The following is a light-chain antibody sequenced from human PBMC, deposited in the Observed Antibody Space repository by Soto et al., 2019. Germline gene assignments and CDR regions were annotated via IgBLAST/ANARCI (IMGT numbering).Light chain of an antibody. J-gene: IGLJ2*01. CDR2: DVS. Sequence: QSALTQPASVSGSPGQSITISCTGTSIDVGGYNYVSWYQQHPGKAPKLMIYDVSNRPSGVSNRFSGSKSGNTASRTISGLQAEDEADYYCSSYTSSSTLYVVFGGGTKLNVL. CDR1: SIDVGGYNY. V-gene: IGLV2-14*01. CDR3: SSYTSSSTLYVV.